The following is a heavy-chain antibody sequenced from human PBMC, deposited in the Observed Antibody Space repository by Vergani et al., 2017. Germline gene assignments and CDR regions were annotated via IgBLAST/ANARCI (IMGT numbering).Heavy chain of an antibody. J-gene: IGHJ2*01. CDR1: GFTFSSYS. V-gene: IGHV3-21*01. CDR3: AREGCSSTSCYAGWYFDL. CDR2: ISSSSSYI. Sequence: EVQLVESGGGPVKPGGSLRLSCAASGFTFSSYSMNWVRQAPGKGLEWVSSISSSSSYIYYADSVKGRFTISRDNAKNSLYLQMNSLRAEDTAVYYCAREGCSSTSCYAGWYFDLWGRGTLVTVSS. D-gene: IGHD2-2*01.